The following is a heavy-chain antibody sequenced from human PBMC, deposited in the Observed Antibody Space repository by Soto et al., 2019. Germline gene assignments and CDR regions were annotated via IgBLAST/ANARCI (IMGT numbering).Heavy chain of an antibody. V-gene: IGHV6-1*01. J-gene: IGHJ5*02. Sequence: SQTLSLTCAISGYSVSSYSAAWKWIRQSPSGGLEWLGRTYYRSRFFSDYAESVKSRIIINPDTSKNQFSLQLKSVTPEDTAVYYCVRDRYSSSGWFDPWGQGTLVTVSS. CDR2: TYYRSRFFS. D-gene: IGHD3-10*01. CDR3: VRDRYSSSGWFDP. CDR1: GYSVSSYSAA.